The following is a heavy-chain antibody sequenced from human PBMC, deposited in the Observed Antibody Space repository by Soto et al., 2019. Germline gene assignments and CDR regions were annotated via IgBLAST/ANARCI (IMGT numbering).Heavy chain of an antibody. CDR2: ISYDENTK. Sequence: PGGSLRLSCKASGFDFRGTGMHWVRQAPGKGLEWVAVISYDENTKDYGDSVKGRFTVSRDNSNNTVYLQMHSLTSDDTAVYYCAKVAASSWHANWFAPWGQGTLVTVSS. CDR3: AKVAASSWHANWFAP. J-gene: IGHJ5*02. CDR1: GFDFRGTG. D-gene: IGHD6-13*01. V-gene: IGHV3-30*18.